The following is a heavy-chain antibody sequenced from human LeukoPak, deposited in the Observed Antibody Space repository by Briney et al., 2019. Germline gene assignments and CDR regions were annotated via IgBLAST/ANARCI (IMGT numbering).Heavy chain of an antibody. V-gene: IGHV4-59*11. Sequence: SGTLSLTCTVSGGSISSHYWSWLRQPPGKGLEWIAYMYDSVGTKDNPSLKSRVTLSADTSKNQYSLRLNSVTAADTAVYYCATIKRGDIYGYFDFWGQGLLVTVSS. CDR3: ATIKRGDIYGYFDF. CDR2: MYDSVGT. CDR1: GGSISSHY. J-gene: IGHJ4*02. D-gene: IGHD5-18*01.